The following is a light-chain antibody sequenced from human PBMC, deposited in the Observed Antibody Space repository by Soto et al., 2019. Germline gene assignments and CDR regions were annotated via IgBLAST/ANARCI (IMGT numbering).Light chain of an antibody. CDR3: CSYAGRSASSV. Sequence: QSVLSQPASVSGSPGQSITISCTGTSSDVGSNNLVSWYQQHPGKAPKLMIYEVSKRPSGISNRFSGSKSGNTASLTISGLQAEDEADYYCCSYAGRSASSVFGDGTKVTVL. V-gene: IGLV2-23*02. J-gene: IGLJ1*01. CDR1: SSDVGSNNL. CDR2: EVS.